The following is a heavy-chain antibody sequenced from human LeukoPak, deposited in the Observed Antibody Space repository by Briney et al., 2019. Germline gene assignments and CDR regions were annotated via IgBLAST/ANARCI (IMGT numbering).Heavy chain of an antibody. CDR2: IRSKAYGETA. D-gene: IGHD1-1*01. CDR3: TRDRGAYNLYDY. J-gene: IGHJ4*02. Sequence: PGGSLRLSCKASGFTFGDYAMSWIRQAPGKGLEWVGFIRSKAYGETADYAASVKGRFTISRDDSKAIAYLQMNSLKTEDTAVYHCTRDRGAYNLYDYWGQETLVTVSS. CDR1: GFTFGDYA. V-gene: IGHV3-49*03.